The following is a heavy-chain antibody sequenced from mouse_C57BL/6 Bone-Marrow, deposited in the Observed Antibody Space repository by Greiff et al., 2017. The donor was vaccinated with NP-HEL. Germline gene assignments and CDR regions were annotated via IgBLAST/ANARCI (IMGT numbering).Heavy chain of an antibody. D-gene: IGHD1-1*01. Sequence: EVKLVESGPVLVKPGASVKMSCKASGYTFTDYYMNWVKQSHGKSLEWIGVINPYNGGTSYNQKFKGKATLTVDKSSSTAYMELNSLTSEDSAVYYCATVVTTVVDYWGQGTTLTVSS. CDR2: INPYNGGT. V-gene: IGHV1-19*01. J-gene: IGHJ2*01. CDR1: GYTFTDYY. CDR3: ATVVTTVVDY.